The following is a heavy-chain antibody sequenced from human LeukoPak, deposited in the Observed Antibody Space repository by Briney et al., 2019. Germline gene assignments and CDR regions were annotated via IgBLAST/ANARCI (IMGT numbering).Heavy chain of an antibody. V-gene: IGHV3-30-3*01. CDR1: GFTFSSYA. CDR3: AREAWIPYGMDV. D-gene: IGHD5-12*01. Sequence: GRSLRLSCAASGFTFSSYAMPWVRQAPGKGLEWVTVISYDASNKYYADSVKGRFTISRDNSKNTLYLQMNSLRAEDTAVYYCAREAWIPYGMDVWGQGTTVTVSS. CDR2: ISYDASNK. J-gene: IGHJ6*02.